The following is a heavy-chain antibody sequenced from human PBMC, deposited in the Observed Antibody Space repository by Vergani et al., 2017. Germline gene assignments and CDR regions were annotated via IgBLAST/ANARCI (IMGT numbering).Heavy chain of an antibody. Sequence: QVQLQQWGAGLLKPSETLSLTCTVSGDSVISTDYHWGWIRQPPGEGLEWIGSMDYSGSTSYNPSLESRISISFETPKNQFSLRLTSVTAADTAVYYCASKRGACRAAYCHSYDFWGPGTLVGVSS. V-gene: IGHV4-39*01. J-gene: IGHJ4*02. CDR1: GDSVISTDYH. CDR2: MDYSGST. D-gene: IGHD2-15*01. CDR3: ASKRGACRAAYCHSYDF.